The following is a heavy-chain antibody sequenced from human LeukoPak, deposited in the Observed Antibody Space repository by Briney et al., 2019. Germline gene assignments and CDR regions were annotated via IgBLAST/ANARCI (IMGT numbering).Heavy chain of an antibody. V-gene: IGHV1-69*04. CDR2: IIPILGIA. D-gene: IGHD6-13*01. CDR1: GYTFTSYG. CDR3: ARMAVAAAGSFDY. J-gene: IGHJ4*02. Sequence: ASVKGSCKASGYTFTSYGISWVRQAPGQGLEWMGRIIPILGIANYAQKFQGRVTITADKSTSTAYMELSSLRSEDTAVYYCARMAVAAAGSFDYWGQGTLVTVSS.